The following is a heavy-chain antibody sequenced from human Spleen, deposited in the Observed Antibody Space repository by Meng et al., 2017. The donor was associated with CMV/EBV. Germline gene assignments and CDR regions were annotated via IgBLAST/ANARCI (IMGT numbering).Heavy chain of an antibody. J-gene: IGHJ5*02. CDR3: ARSPDIVVVPAARSPSWFDP. D-gene: IGHD2-2*01. Sequence: SGDYYWSWSRQPPGKGLEWIGYIYYSGSTYYNPSLKSRVTISVDTSKNQFSLKLSSVTAADTAVYYCARSPDIVVVPAARSPSWFDPWGQGTLVTVSS. V-gene: IGHV4-30-4*08. CDR1: SGDYY. CDR2: IYYSGST.